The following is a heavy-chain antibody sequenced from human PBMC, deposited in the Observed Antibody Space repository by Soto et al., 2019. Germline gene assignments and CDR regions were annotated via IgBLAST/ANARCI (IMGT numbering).Heavy chain of an antibody. CDR1: GFTFSNYA. CDR2: ISNDGSNK. J-gene: IGHJ6*02. D-gene: IGHD4-17*01. Sequence: GGSLRLSCAASGFTFSNYAMHWVRQSPGKGLEWVAVISNDGSNKYYADSVKGRFTISRDNSKNTLYLQMNSLRAEDTAINYCARGFYGFSAYFYYGMDVWGQGTTVTVSS. V-gene: IGHV3-30*04. CDR3: ARGFYGFSAYFYYGMDV.